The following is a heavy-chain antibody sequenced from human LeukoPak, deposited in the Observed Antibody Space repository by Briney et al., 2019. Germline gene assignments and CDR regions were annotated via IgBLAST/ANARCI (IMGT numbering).Heavy chain of an antibody. D-gene: IGHD5-24*01. V-gene: IGHV3-21*01. CDR2: ISSSSYI. J-gene: IGHJ4*02. Sequence: GGSLRLSCAASGFTFSSYSMNWVRQAPGKGLEWVSSISSSSYIYYADSVKGRFTISRDNAKNSLYLQMNSLRAEDTAVYYCARDGGTAYNEPFDYWGQGTLVTVSS. CDR3: ARDGGTAYNEPFDY. CDR1: GFTFSSYS.